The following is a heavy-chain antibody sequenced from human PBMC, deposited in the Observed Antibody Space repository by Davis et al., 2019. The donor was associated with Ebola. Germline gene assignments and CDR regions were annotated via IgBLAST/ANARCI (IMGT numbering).Heavy chain of an antibody. Sequence: SETLSLTCTVSGGSISSSSYYWGWIRQPPGKGLEWIGSIYYSGSTYYNPSLKSRVTISVDTSKNQFSLKLSSVTAADTAVYYCARSPGHYYDSSGYYSLYYFDYWGQGTLVTVSS. CDR2: IYYSGST. CDR3: ARSPGHYYDSSGYYSLYYFDY. D-gene: IGHD3-22*01. J-gene: IGHJ4*02. V-gene: IGHV4-39*01. CDR1: GGSISSSSYY.